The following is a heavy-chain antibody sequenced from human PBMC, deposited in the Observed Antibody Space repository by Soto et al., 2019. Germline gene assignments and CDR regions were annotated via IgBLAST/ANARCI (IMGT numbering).Heavy chain of an antibody. J-gene: IGHJ4*02. V-gene: IGHV4-59*08. CDR1: GGTISSYY. Sequence: LETQSLTSTFSGGTISSYYWIWIRQPTGKGLEWIGYIYYSGSTNYNPSLKSRVTISVDTSKNQFSLKLSSVTAADTAVYYCARHRYSGYDLWGQGTLVTVSS. CDR2: IYYSGST. D-gene: IGHD5-12*01. CDR3: ARHRYSGYDL.